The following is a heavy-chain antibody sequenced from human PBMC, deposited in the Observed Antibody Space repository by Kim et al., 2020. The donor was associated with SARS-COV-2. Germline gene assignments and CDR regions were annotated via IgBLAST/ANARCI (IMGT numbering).Heavy chain of an antibody. J-gene: IGHJ3*02. D-gene: IGHD2-15*01. Sequence: GGSLRLSCAASGFTFSSYGMHWVRQAPGKGLERVAVIWYDGSDKYYADSVKGRFTISRDNSKNTLYLQMNSLRVEDTAVYFCARDIGIVVLVAATRDDAFDIWGQGTMVTVSS. CDR2: IWYDGSDK. V-gene: IGHV3-33*01. CDR1: GFTFSSYG. CDR3: ARDIGIVVLVAATRDDAFDI.